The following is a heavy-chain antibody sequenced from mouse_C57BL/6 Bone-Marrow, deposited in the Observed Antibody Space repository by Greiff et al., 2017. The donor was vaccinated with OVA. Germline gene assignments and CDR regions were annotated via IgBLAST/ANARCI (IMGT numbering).Heavy chain of an antibody. D-gene: IGHD2-5*01. CDR3: ARHACYSNCGDVYFDV. CDR1: EYEFPSHD. J-gene: IGHJ1*03. CDR2: FNSDGGST. Sequence: EVQRVESGGGLVQPGESLKLSCESNEYEFPSHDMSWVRKTPEKRLELVAAFNSDGGSTYYPDTMERRFIISRDNTKNNLYLQMSSLRSEDTALYYSARHACYSNCGDVYFDVWGTGTTVTVSS. V-gene: IGHV5-2*01.